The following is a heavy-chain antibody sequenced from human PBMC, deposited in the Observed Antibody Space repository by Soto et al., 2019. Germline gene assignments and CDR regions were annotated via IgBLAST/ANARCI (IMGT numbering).Heavy chain of an antibody. V-gene: IGHV3-23*01. Sequence: GGSLRLSCAASGYTFSSYAMSWVRQAPGKGLEWVSAISGSGGSTYYADSVRGRFTISRDNSKNTLYLQMNSLRAEDTAVYYCARDGQDCSGTNCYREYLDYWGQGTLVTVSS. CDR1: GYTFSSYA. J-gene: IGHJ4*02. D-gene: IGHD2-2*01. CDR3: ARDGQDCSGTNCYREYLDY. CDR2: ISGSGGST.